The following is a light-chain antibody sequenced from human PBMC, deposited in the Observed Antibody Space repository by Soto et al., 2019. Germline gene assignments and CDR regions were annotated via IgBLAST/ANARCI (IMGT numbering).Light chain of an antibody. CDR2: RNN. CDR3: AAWDDSLSGFYV. CDR1: SSNIGSNY. Sequence: QSVLTQPPSASGTPGQRVTISCSGSSSNIGSNYVYWYQQLPGTAPKLLIYRNNQRPSGVPDRFSGSKSGTSASLAISGLRSEDEADYYCAAWDDSLSGFYVFGTGPKLTVL. J-gene: IGLJ1*01. V-gene: IGLV1-47*01.